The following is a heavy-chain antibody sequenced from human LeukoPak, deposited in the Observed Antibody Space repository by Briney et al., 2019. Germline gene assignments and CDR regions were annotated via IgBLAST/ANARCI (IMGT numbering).Heavy chain of an antibody. CDR2: ISWNSGSI. V-gene: IGHV3-9*01. CDR1: GFTFDDYA. J-gene: IGHJ4*02. Sequence: GRSLRLSCAASGFTFDDYAMHWVRQAPGQGLEWVSGISWNSGSIGYADSVKGRFTISRDNAKNSLYLQMNSLRAEDTALYYCAKDMGPISNSGYEFAGDYWGQGTLVTVSS. D-gene: IGHD5-12*01. CDR3: AKDMGPISNSGYEFAGDY.